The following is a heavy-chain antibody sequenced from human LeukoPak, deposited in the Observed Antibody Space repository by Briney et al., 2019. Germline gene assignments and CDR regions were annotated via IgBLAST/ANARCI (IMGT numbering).Heavy chain of an antibody. CDR3: ARDRSASIAVVTAEIDY. Sequence: GGSLRLSCAASGLTFSTYRMNWVRQAPGKGLEWVSSISSSSSYIYYADSVKGRFTISRDNAKDSLYLQMNGLRAEDTAVYYCARDRSASIAVVTAEIDYWGQGTLVTVSS. CDR2: ISSSSSYI. CDR1: GLTFSTYR. D-gene: IGHD6-19*01. J-gene: IGHJ4*02. V-gene: IGHV3-21*01.